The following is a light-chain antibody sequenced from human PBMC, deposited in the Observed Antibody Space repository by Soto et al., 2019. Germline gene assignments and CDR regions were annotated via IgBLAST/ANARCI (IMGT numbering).Light chain of an antibody. CDR3: QQYNSYPWT. J-gene: IGKJ1*01. Sequence: DIQMTQSPSTLSASIGDRVTVTCRASQTINNWLAWYQQKPGKAPKLLIYDASTLEGEVPSRFGASGSGTDFTLTIPSLQPDDSATLYCQQYNSYPWTFGQGTKVEI. CDR1: QTINNW. V-gene: IGKV1-5*01. CDR2: DAS.